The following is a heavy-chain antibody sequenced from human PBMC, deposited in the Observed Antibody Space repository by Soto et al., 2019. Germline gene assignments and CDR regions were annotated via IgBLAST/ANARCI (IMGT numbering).Heavy chain of an antibody. CDR1: GFTFSSDW. J-gene: IGHJ6*01. CDR3: ARDIKRSYGWYYYYGMDV. CDR2: INTDGSGT. D-gene: IGHD5-18*01. V-gene: IGHV3-74*01. Sequence: GGSLRLSCAASGFTFSSDWMHWVRQAPGKGLVWVSRINTDGSGTTYADSVKGRFTISRDNSKNTLYLQMNSLRAEDTAVYYCARDIKRSYGWYYYYGMDVWGQGTTVTVSS.